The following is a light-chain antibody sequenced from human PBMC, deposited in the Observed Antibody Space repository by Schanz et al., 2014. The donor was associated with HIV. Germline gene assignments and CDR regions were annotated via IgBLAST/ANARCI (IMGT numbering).Light chain of an antibody. J-gene: IGLJ2*01. CDR3: EAWDSSLGVVL. Sequence: QSVLTQPASVSGSPGQSITISCTGTNSDVGANNYVSWHQQHPGKAPKLILYDVTNRPSGISDRFSGSKSGSTASLIISGLQAEDEADYYCEAWDSSLGVVLFGGGTKVTVL. CDR1: NSDVGANNY. V-gene: IGLV2-14*03. CDR2: DVT.